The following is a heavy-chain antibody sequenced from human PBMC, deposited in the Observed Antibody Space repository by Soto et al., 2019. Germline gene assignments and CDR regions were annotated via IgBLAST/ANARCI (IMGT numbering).Heavy chain of an antibody. CDR1: GGSISSYY. V-gene: IGHV4-59*01. D-gene: IGHD5-18*01. Sequence: PSETLSLTCTVSGGSISSYYWSWIRQPPGKGLEWIGYIYYSGSTNYNPSLKSRVTISVDTSKNQFSLKLSSVTAADTAVYYCARGGYSYGSTHNFDYWGQGTLVTVSS. CDR3: ARGGYSYGSTHNFDY. CDR2: IYYSGST. J-gene: IGHJ4*02.